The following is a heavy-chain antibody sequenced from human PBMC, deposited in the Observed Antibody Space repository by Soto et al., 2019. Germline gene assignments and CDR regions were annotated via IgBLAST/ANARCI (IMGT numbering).Heavy chain of an antibody. V-gene: IGHV3-73*01. Sequence: TGGSLRLSCAASGFTSSGSAMHWVRQASGKGLEWVGRIRNKVNSYATAYAASVKGRFTISRDDSKNTAYLQMNSLKTEDTAVYYCARPYCSSTSCYIDVWGQGTTVTVSS. CDR3: ARPYCSSTSCYIDV. D-gene: IGHD2-2*01. CDR2: IRNKVNSYAT. CDR1: GFTSSGSA. J-gene: IGHJ6*02.